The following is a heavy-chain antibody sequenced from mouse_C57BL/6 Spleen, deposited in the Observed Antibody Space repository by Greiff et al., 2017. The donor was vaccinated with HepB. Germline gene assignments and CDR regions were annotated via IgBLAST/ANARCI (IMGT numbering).Heavy chain of an antibody. CDR1: GFTFSDYG. J-gene: IGHJ1*03. CDR2: ISSGSSTI. CDR3: ARSDYDVYWYFDV. Sequence: EVQLVESGGGLVKPGGSLKLSCAASGFTFSDYGMHWVRQAPEKGLEWVAYISSGSSTIYYADTVKGRFTISRDSAKNTLFLQMTRLRSEDTAMYYCARSDYDVYWYFDVWGTGTTVTVSS. D-gene: IGHD2-4*01. V-gene: IGHV5-17*01.